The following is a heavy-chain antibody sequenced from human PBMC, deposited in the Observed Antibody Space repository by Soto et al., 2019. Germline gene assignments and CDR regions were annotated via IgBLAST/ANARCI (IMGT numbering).Heavy chain of an antibody. D-gene: IGHD2-15*01. Sequence: QVQLVQSGAEVKKPGSSVKVSCKAPGGTFSSYAISWVRQAPGQGLEWMGGIIPIFGTANYAQKFQGRVTIPAEESTSTGYRERSSLRSEDTAVYSCARSQGGSSSLDIYYYYYYGMDVWGQGTTVTVS. CDR1: GGTFSSYA. V-gene: IGHV1-69*01. J-gene: IGHJ6*01. CDR2: IIPIFGTA. CDR3: ARSQGGSSSLDIYYYYYYGMDV.